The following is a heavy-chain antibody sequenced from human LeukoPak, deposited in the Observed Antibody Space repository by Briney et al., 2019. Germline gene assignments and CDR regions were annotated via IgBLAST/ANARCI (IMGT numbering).Heavy chain of an antibody. CDR1: GFTFDDYG. Sequence: PGGSLRLSCAASGFTFDDYGMSWVRQAPGKGLEWVSGINWNGGSTGYADSVKGRFTISRDNAKNSLYLQMNSLRAEDTALYYCASSRIVGASGAFDIWGQRTMVTVSS. CDR2: INWNGGST. D-gene: IGHD1-26*01. J-gene: IGHJ3*02. CDR3: ASSRIVGASGAFDI. V-gene: IGHV3-20*04.